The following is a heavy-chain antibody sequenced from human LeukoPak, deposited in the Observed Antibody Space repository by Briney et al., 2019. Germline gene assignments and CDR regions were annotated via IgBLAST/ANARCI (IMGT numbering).Heavy chain of an antibody. V-gene: IGHV3-53*01. CDR2: IYSGGSI. Sequence: GGSLRLSCAASGFTVSSNYMSWVRQAPGKGLEWVSVIYSGGSIYYADSVKGRFTISRDNAKNSLYLQMNSLRAEDTAVYYCASDYDILTGYYRGVDYWGQGTLVTVSS. J-gene: IGHJ4*02. CDR3: ASDYDILTGYYRGVDY. D-gene: IGHD3-9*01. CDR1: GFTVSSNY.